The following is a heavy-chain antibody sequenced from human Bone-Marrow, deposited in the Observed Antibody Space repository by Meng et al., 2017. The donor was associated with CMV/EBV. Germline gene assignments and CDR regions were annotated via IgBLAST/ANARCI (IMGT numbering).Heavy chain of an antibody. J-gene: IGHJ4*02. Sequence: SETLSLTCAVYGGSFSGYYWSWIRQPPGKGLEWIGEINHSGSTNYNPSLKSRVTISVDTSKNQFSLKLSSVTAADTAVYYGARGQTVGGDFWSGKDFDYWGQGTLVTVSS. CDR1: GGSFSGYY. D-gene: IGHD3-3*01. CDR3: ARGQTVGGDFWSGKDFDY. V-gene: IGHV4-34*01. CDR2: INHSGST.